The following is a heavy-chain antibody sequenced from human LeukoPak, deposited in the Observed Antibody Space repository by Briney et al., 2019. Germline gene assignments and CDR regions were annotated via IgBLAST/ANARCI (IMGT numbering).Heavy chain of an antibody. CDR2: INSSGST. D-gene: IGHD2-15*01. CDR1: NDSISSYY. J-gene: IGHJ6*03. V-gene: IGHV4-4*07. Sequence: PSQTLSLTCRISNDSISSYYWSWIRQPAGKGLEWIGRINSSGSTYYNPSLKSRVTISVDTSKNQFSLKLSSVTAADTAVYYCASFYCSGGSCYQYFSYYYMDVWGKGTTVTISS. CDR3: ASFYCSGGSCYQYFSYYYMDV.